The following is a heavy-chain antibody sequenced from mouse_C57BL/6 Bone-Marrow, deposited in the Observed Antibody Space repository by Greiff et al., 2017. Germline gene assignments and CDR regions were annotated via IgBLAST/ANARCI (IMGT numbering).Heavy chain of an antibody. J-gene: IGHJ3*01. CDR3: TPDYGSSYQFAY. V-gene: IGHV14-4*01. D-gene: IGHD1-1*01. CDR1: VFNFKDAY. CDR2: IYPENGDT. Sequence: EVQLQQSGAELVRPGASVKLSCTASVFNFKDAYMHWVKQRPEQGLEWIGWIYPENGDTEYASKFQGKATITADTSSNTAYLQLSSLTSEDTAVYCCTPDYGSSYQFAYWGQGTLVTVSA.